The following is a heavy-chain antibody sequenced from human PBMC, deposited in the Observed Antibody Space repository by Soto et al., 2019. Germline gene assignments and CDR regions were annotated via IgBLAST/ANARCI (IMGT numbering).Heavy chain of an antibody. J-gene: IGHJ6*02. CDR2: TYYRSKWYN. V-gene: IGHV6-1*01. CDR3: ARGQSSSSAGDYYYYGMDV. D-gene: IGHD6-6*01. Sequence: SQTLSLTCSISGDSVSRNSSAWNWIRQSPSRGLEWLGRTYYRSKWYNDYAVSVKSRITINPDTSKNQFSLQLNSVTPEDTAVYYCARGQSSSSAGDYYYYGMDVWGQGTTVTVSS. CDR1: GDSVSRNSSA.